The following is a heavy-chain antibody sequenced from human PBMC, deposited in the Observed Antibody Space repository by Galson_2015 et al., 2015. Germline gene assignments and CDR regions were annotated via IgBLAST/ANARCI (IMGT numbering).Heavy chain of an antibody. J-gene: IGHJ4*02. D-gene: IGHD6-19*01. CDR1: GYTFTSYY. CDR2: INPSGGST. V-gene: IGHV1-46*01. CDR3: ASLGGSIAVAVVFDY. Sequence: SVKVSCKASGYTFTSYYMHWVRQAPGQGLEWMGIINPSGGSTSYAQKFQGRVTMTRDTSTSTVYMELSSLRSEDTAEYYCASLGGSIAVAVVFDYWGQGTLVTVSS.